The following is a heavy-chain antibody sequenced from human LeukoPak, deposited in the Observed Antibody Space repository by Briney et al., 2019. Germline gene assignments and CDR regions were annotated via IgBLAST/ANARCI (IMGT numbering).Heavy chain of an antibody. Sequence: SGGSLRLSCAASGLTFDDYAMHWVRQAPGKGLEWVSGISWNSGSIGYADSVKGRFTISRDIAKNSLYLQMNSLRAEDTALYYCAKDMSLSGYDAFDIWGQGTMVTVSS. CDR1: GLTFDDYA. D-gene: IGHD5-12*01. CDR3: AKDMSLSGYDAFDI. J-gene: IGHJ3*02. CDR2: ISWNSGSI. V-gene: IGHV3-9*01.